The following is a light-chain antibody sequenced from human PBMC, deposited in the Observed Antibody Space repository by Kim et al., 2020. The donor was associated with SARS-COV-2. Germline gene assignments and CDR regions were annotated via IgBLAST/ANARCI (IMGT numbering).Light chain of an antibody. J-gene: IGLJ1*01. CDR3: SSYAGSNNLV. Sequence: GESVTISCTGTSSDVGGYNYVSWYQQHPGKAPKLMIYEVSKRPSVVPDRFSGSKSGNTASLTVSGLQAEDEADYYCSSYAGSNNLVFGTGTKVTVL. CDR1: SSDVGGYNY. V-gene: IGLV2-8*01. CDR2: EVS.